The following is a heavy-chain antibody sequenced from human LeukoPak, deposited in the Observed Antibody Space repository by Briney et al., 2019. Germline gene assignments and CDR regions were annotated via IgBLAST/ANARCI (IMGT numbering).Heavy chain of an antibody. Sequence: GGSLRLSCAATGFTFDDYAMHWVRQAPGKGLEWVSLISGDGDSTYYADSVKGRFTISRDNSKNSLYLQMNSLRTEDTALFYCAKDKYSYGYNFDYWGQGTLVTVSS. CDR2: ISGDGDST. D-gene: IGHD5-18*01. J-gene: IGHJ4*02. CDR1: GFTFDDYA. V-gene: IGHV3-43*02. CDR3: AKDKYSYGYNFDY.